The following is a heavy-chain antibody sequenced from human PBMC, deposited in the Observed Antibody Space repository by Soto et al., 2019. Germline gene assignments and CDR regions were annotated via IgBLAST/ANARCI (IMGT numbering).Heavy chain of an antibody. CDR3: ARYRIAVAASDAFDI. CDR1: GGSISSSSYY. Sequence: ETLSLTCTVSGGSISSSSYYWGWIRQPPGKGLEWIGSIYYSGSTYYNPSLKSRVTISVDTSKNQFSLKLSSVTAADTAVYYCARYRIAVAASDAFDIWGQGTMVTVSS. J-gene: IGHJ3*02. V-gene: IGHV4-39*01. CDR2: IYYSGST. D-gene: IGHD6-19*01.